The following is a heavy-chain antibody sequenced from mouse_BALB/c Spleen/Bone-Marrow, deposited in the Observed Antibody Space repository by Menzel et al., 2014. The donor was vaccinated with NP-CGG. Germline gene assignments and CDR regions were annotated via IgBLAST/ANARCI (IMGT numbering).Heavy chain of an antibody. D-gene: IGHD3-3*01. CDR2: INPSNGRT. J-gene: IGHJ2*01. CDR1: GYTFTSYW. V-gene: IGHV1S81*02. Sequence: VKLMETGADLVKPAASVKLTCKVTGYTFTSYWMHWVKQRPGQGLEWIGEINPSNGRTNYNEKFKSKTTLTVDKSSSAAYMQLSSLTSEDSAVYYCARWAGNCGYWGQGTTPTVSS. CDR3: ARWAGNCGY.